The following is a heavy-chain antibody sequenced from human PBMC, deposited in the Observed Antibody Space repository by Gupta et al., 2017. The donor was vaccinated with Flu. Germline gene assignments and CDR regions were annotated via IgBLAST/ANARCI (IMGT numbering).Heavy chain of an antibody. D-gene: IGHD1-26*01. CDR1: GFTFSNYA. V-gene: IGHV3-23*01. CDR3: ANRGGVRKVGFES. Sequence: EVQLLDSGGALVQPGGSLRLSCSASGFTFSNYAMNGVRQAPGKGLEGVSSIGGSVDGTSDADAVKGRFTISRDNSKNMLDLQMNRLRDKDTAMYDCANRGGVRKVGFESCGQGTLVTVSS. CDR2: IGGSVDGT. J-gene: IGHJ4*02.